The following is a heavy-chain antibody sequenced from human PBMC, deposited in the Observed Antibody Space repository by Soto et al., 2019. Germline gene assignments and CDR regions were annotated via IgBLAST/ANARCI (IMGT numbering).Heavy chain of an antibody. D-gene: IGHD5-12*01. CDR2: ISHSSGDT. Sequence: PGGSLRLSCAASGFTFSSYAMSWVRQAPGKGLEWVSYISHSSGDTYYADSVKGRFTISRDNSRNTLYLQLSSLRDEATAVYYFARVDSWTYFDYWGQGASVAVSS. J-gene: IGHJ4*02. CDR1: GFTFSSYA. V-gene: IGHV3-23*01. CDR3: ARVDSWTYFDY.